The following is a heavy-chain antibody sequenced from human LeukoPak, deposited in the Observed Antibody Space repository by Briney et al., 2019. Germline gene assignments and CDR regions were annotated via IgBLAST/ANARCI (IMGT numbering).Heavy chain of an antibody. CDR2: IFQSGNT. Sequence: PSETLSLTCAVSGGSISSGPSSWNWIRQPPGKGLEWIGYIFQSGNTYYNPSLKSRVTISLDRSKNLFSLKLSSVTAADTAVYYCARGFPADWYFDLWGRGTLITVSS. CDR1: GGSISSGPSS. CDR3: ARGFPADWYFDL. V-gene: IGHV4-30-2*01. J-gene: IGHJ2*01.